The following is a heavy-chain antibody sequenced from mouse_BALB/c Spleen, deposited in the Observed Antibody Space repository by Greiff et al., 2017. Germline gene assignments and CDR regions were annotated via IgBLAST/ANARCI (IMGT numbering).Heavy chain of an antibody. CDR3: ARGDGSSYLYYFDY. CDR2: IYPYNGGT. Sequence: EVKLVESGPELVKPGASVKISCKASGYTFTDYNMHWVKQSHGKSLEWIGYIYPYNGGTGYNQKFKSKATLTVDNSSSTAYMELRSLTSEDSAVYYCARGDGSSYLYYFDYWGQGTTLTVSS. J-gene: IGHJ2*01. D-gene: IGHD1-1*01. CDR1: GYTFTDYN. V-gene: IGHV1S29*02.